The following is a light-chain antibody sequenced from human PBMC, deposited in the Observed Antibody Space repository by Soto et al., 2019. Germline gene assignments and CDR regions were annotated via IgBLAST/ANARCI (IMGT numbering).Light chain of an antibody. CDR1: QSVTGTN. J-gene: IGKJ2*01. Sequence: IVLTQSPVTLSLSPGEGATLSCRASQSVTGTNLAWYQQRAGQAPRLLIYDAVRRATGIPDRFSGSGSVTDFTLTSSRLEPEDFAVYYCHQYGSSLGTFGQGTKVEV. CDR3: HQYGSSLGT. V-gene: IGKV3-20*01. CDR2: DAV.